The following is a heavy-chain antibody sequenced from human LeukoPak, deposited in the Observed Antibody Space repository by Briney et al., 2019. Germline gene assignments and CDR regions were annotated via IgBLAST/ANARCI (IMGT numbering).Heavy chain of an antibody. CDR2: INAGNGNT. Sequence: GASVKVSCKASGYTFTSYAMHWVRQAPGQRLEWMGWINAGNGNTKYSQKFQGRVTITRDTSASTAYMELSSLRSEDTAVYYCARGTMVRGVILPFDYWGQGTLVTVSS. V-gene: IGHV1-3*01. CDR1: GYTFTSYA. J-gene: IGHJ4*02. CDR3: ARGTMVRGVILPFDY. D-gene: IGHD3-10*01.